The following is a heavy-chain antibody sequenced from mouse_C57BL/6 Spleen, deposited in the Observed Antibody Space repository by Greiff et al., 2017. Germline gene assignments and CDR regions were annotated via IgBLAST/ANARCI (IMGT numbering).Heavy chain of an antibody. CDR2: ISYDGSN. D-gene: IGHD1-1*01. Sequence: EVQLQESGPGLVKPSQSLSLTCSVTGYSITSGYYWNWIRQFPGNKLEWMGYISYDGSNNYNPSLKNRISITRDTSKNQFFLKLNSVTTEDTATYYCARGRVVGSPYWYFDVWGTGTTVTVSS. CDR3: ARGRVVGSPYWYFDV. V-gene: IGHV3-6*01. CDR1: GYSITSGYY. J-gene: IGHJ1*03.